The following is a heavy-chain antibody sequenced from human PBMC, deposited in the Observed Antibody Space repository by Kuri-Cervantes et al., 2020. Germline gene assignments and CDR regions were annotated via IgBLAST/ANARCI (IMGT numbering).Heavy chain of an antibody. D-gene: IGHD4-17*01. CDR3: ARGPSYGDLYWYFDL. Sequence: GESLKISCAASGFTFSSYSMNWVRQAPGKGLEWVSSISSSSSYIYYADSVKGRFTISRDNAKNSLYLQMNSLRAEDTAVYYCARGPSYGDLYWYFDLWGRGTLVTVSS. V-gene: IGHV3-21*01. CDR2: ISSSSSYI. J-gene: IGHJ2*01. CDR1: GFTFSSYS.